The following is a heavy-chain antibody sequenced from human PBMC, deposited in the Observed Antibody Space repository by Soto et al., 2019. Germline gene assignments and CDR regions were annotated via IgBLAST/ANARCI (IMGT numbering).Heavy chain of an antibody. CDR2: ISYSGST. J-gene: IGHJ6*02. D-gene: IGHD3-16*01. Sequence: QVQLQESGPGLVKPSETLSLTCTVSGDSITNSYWSWIRQPPGKGLEWIGFISYSGSTNYNPSLKSRVTISGDTSKNQFSLKLTSVDAADTAVYFCARGPLGGRGYYYGMDVWGQGTTVIVSS. CDR1: GDSITNSY. V-gene: IGHV4-59*01. CDR3: ARGPLGGRGYYYGMDV.